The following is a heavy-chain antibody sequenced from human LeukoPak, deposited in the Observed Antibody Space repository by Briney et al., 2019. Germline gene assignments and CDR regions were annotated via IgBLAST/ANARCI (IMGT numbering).Heavy chain of an antibody. CDR1: GYTFINYG. D-gene: IGHD1-26*01. Sequence: ASVKLSCKASGYTFINYGLTWVRQAPGQGFQWMGWISAYTGSTNYAQKFQGRVTMPTDPSTSTAYMELRSLTSNDTAVYYCARTVGATGAFDIWGQGTMVIVSS. J-gene: IGHJ3*02. CDR2: ISAYTGST. CDR3: ARTVGATGAFDI. V-gene: IGHV1-18*01.